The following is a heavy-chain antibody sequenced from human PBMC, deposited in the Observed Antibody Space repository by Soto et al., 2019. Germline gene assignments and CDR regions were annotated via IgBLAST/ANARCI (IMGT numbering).Heavy chain of an antibody. V-gene: IGHV1-2*02. D-gene: IGHD3-22*01. Sequence: QVQLVQSGAEVKKPGASVKVSCKASGYTFTGYYMHWVRQAPGQGLEWMGWINPNSGDTNYAQKFQGRVTMTRDTSISTAYMELSRLRSDDTAVYYCARNVNYYDSSGYYPRRMGYYYGMDVWGQGTTVTVSS. CDR2: INPNSGDT. CDR1: GYTFTGYY. J-gene: IGHJ6*02. CDR3: ARNVNYYDSSGYYPRRMGYYYGMDV.